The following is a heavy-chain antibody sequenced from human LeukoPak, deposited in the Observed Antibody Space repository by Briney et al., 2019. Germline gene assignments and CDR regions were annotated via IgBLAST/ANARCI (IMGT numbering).Heavy chain of an antibody. CDR1: GGSISSYY. J-gene: IGHJ4*02. CDR2: INHSGST. V-gene: IGHV4-34*01. D-gene: IGHD6-13*01. CDR3: ARGSSATPFDY. Sequence: PSETLSLTCTVSGGSISSYYWSWIRQPAGKGLEWIGEINHSGSTNYNPSLKSRVTISVDTSKNQFSLKLSSVTAADTAVYYCARGSSATPFDYWGQGTLVTVSS.